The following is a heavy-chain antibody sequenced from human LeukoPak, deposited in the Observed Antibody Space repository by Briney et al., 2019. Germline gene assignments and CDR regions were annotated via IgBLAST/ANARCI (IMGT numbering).Heavy chain of an antibody. CDR3: GRGFYYGSGSLDY. J-gene: IGHJ4*02. CDR2: MSGSSNYI. CDR1: GFTFSSYS. D-gene: IGHD3-10*01. V-gene: IGHV3-21*01. Sequence: PGGSLRLSCAASGFTFSSYSMNWVRQAPGKGLEWVSFMSGSSNYIYYADSVKGRFTISRDNAKNTVYLQMNSLRAEDTAVYYCGRGFYYGSGSLDYWGQGTLVTVSS.